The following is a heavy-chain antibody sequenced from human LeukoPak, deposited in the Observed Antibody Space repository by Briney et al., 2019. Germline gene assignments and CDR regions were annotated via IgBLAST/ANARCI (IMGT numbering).Heavy chain of an antibody. Sequence: GGSLRLSCAASGFTFSSYAMSWVRQAPGKGLEWVSVISVSGDNTYYADSVKGRFTISRDNSKNTLYLQMSSRRAEDTAVYYCAKDVSFAVTTYFDHWGQGALVTVSS. CDR3: AKDVSFAVTTYFDH. J-gene: IGHJ4*02. CDR1: GFTFSSYA. V-gene: IGHV3-23*01. D-gene: IGHD4-17*01. CDR2: ISVSGDNT.